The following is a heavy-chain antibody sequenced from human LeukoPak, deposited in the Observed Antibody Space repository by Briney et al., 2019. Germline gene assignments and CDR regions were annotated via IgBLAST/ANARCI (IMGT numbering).Heavy chain of an antibody. CDR1: GGSFSGYY. Sequence: SETLSLTCAVYGGSFSGYYCSWIRQPPGKGLEWIGEINHSGSTNYNPSRKSRVTISVDTSKNQFSLKLSSVTAADTAVYYCARGRYYFDYWGQGTLVTVSS. V-gene: IGHV4-34*01. CDR3: ARGRYYFDY. J-gene: IGHJ4*02. CDR2: INHSGST.